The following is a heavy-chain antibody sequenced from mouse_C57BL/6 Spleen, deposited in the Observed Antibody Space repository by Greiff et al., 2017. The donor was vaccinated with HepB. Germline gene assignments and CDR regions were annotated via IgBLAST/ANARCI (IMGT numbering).Heavy chain of an antibody. CDR3: ADSSDYAMDY. Sequence: EVKLVESGGGLVKPGGSLKLSCAASGFTFSDYGMHWVRQAPEKGLEWVAYISSGSSTIYYADTVKGRFTISRDNAKNILFLQMTSLRSEDTAMYYCADSSDYAMDYWGQGTSVTVSS. CDR2: ISSGSSTI. V-gene: IGHV5-17*01. CDR1: GFTFSDYG. D-gene: IGHD3-2*02. J-gene: IGHJ4*01.